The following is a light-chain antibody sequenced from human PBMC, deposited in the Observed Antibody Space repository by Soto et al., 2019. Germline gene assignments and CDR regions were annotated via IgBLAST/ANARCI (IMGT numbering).Light chain of an antibody. CDR3: LQDSEYPYT. Sequence: IQMTQSPSSLSASVGDRVIITCRASQGIGSELGWYQQKPGKAPKLLIYAVSYLQTGVPSRFRGRKSGTEFTLTISRLQPEDSATYYCLQDSEYPYTFGQGTKLEI. CDR1: QGIGSE. J-gene: IGKJ2*01. CDR2: AVS. V-gene: IGKV1-6*01.